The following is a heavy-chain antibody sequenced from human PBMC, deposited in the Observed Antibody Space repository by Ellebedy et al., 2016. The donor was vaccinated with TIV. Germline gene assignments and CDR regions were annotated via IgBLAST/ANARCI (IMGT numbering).Heavy chain of an antibody. CDR1: GFSFINNW. CDR3: ARLGPLAAVTTYDY. Sequence: GESLKISCTASGFSFINNWMSWVRQAPGKGLEWVTSIKEDGSEKKYVDSVKGRFTISRDNAKNSLFLQMDSLRAEDTAVYFCARLGPLAAVTTYDYWGQGSLVTVSS. J-gene: IGHJ4*02. D-gene: IGHD4-17*01. CDR2: IKEDGSEK. V-gene: IGHV3-7*03.